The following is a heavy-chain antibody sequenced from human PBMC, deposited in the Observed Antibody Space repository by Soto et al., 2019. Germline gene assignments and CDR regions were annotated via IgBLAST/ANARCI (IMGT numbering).Heavy chain of an antibody. CDR2: TYYRSKWYN. CDR1: GDSVSSNRAA. J-gene: IGHJ6*03. CDR3: ATGMLIRGHHYMDV. Sequence: SQTLSLTYAISGDSVSSNRAAWNWIRQSPSRGLEWLGRTYYRSKWYNEYAPSLKSRMTINSDTAKNHFSLQLSSVTPEDTAVYYCATGMLIRGHHYMDVLGQGTSVTVSS. V-gene: IGHV6-1*01. D-gene: IGHD3-10*01.